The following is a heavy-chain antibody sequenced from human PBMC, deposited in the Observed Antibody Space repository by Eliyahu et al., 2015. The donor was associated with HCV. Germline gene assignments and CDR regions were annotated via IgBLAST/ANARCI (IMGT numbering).Heavy chain of an antibody. CDR3: VKWGISGQLDV. CDR1: GFSFTTFA. V-gene: IGHV3-23*01. Sequence: EVRLLESGGDLVQPGGSLRLXXXXSGFSFTTFALTWVRQTPGMGLGXVSSIGAAGSSDTYYADSVRGRFTISRDNSKNTLHLQMNNLRAEDTAVYYCVKWGISGQLDVWGQGTTVTVSS. CDR2: IGAAGSSDT. D-gene: IGHD3-16*01. J-gene: IGHJ6*02.